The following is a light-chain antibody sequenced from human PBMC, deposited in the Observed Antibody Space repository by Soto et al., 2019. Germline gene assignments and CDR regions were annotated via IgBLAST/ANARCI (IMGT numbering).Light chain of an antibody. CDR2: AAS. J-gene: IGKJ1*01. CDR3: QQIKRTPPWT. V-gene: IGKV1-39*01. Sequence: DIQMTQSPSSLSASVGDRVTISCRASQSISIYLNWYQQKPGKAPKLLIYAASSLQSGVPSRFSGSGSGTDFTLTISSLQPEDFATYYCQQIKRTPPWTFGQGTKVEIK. CDR1: QSISIY.